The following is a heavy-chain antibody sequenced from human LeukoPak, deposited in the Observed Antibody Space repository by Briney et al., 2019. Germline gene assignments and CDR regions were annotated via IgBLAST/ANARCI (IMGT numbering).Heavy chain of an antibody. Sequence: PSETLSLTCTVSGGSISSYYWSWIRQPPGKGLEWIGYIYYSGSTNYNPSLKSRVTISVDTSKNQFSLKLSSVTAADTAVYYCARGWSTAIFYCYMDVWGKGTTVTVSS. V-gene: IGHV4-59*01. CDR3: ARGWSTAIFYCYMDV. D-gene: IGHD5-18*01. J-gene: IGHJ6*03. CDR1: GGSISSYY. CDR2: IYYSGST.